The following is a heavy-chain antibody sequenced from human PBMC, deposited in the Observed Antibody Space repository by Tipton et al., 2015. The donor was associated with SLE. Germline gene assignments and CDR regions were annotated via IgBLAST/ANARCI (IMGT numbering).Heavy chain of an antibody. CDR3: ARDQTRRAFDI. V-gene: IGHV7-4-1*02. CDR2: INTNTGNP. Sequence: QVQLVQSGPEVKKPGASVKVSCKASGYTFTSYGISWVRQAPGQGLEWMGWINTNTGNPTYAQGFTGRFVFSLDTSVSTAYLQISSLKAEDTAVYYCARDQTRRAFDIWGQGTMVTVSS. J-gene: IGHJ3*02. CDR1: GYTFTSYG.